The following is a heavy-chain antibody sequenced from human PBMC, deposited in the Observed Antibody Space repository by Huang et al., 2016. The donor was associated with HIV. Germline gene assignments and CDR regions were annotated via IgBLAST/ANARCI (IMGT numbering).Heavy chain of an antibody. V-gene: IGHV3-30-3*01. Sequence: QVQLVESGGGVVQPGRSLRLSWAASGFPFNNHAMHWVRQAPVKGLDWVAVISNDGSNNYYADSGKGRFTISRDSSKSTLFLHMTSLRTEDTAVYYCARAKDTWDAYDIWGQGTMVIVSS. CDR3: ARAKDTWDAYDI. CDR2: ISNDGSNN. J-gene: IGHJ3*02. CDR1: GFPFNNHA. D-gene: IGHD5-18*01.